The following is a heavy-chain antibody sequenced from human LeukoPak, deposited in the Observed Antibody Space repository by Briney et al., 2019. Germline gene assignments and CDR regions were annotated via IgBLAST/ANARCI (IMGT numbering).Heavy chain of an antibody. CDR2: INQDESVK. J-gene: IGHJ4*02. V-gene: IGHV3-7*03. CDR3: ATSLPG. CDR1: GFTFSSNW. D-gene: IGHD7-27*01. Sequence: GGSLRLSCAASGFTFSSNWMSWVRQAPGKGLEWVANINQDESVKYYVDSVKGRFTISRDNAKNSLYLQMNSLRAEDTAVYYCATSLPGWGQGTLVTVSS.